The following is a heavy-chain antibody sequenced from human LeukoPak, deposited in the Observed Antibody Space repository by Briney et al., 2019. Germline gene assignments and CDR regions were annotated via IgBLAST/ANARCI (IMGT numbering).Heavy chain of an antibody. D-gene: IGHD3-10*01. CDR3: ARDVRTYGREYYYHYGMDV. J-gene: IGHJ6*02. CDR1: GGTFSSYA. Sequence: GASVKVSCKASGGTFSSYAISWVRQAPGQGLEWMGGIIPIFGTANYAQKFQGRVTITADEPTSTAYMELSSLRSEDTAVYYCARDVRTYGREYYYHYGMDVWGQGTTVTVSS. V-gene: IGHV1-69*13. CDR2: IIPIFGTA.